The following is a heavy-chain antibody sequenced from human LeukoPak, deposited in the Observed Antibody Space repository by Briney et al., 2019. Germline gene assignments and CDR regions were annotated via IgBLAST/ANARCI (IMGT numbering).Heavy chain of an antibody. CDR3: ARDSSGYSYGTPYFDY. V-gene: IGHV1-46*01. CDR1: GYTFTSYY. Sequence: GASVKVSCKASGYTFTSYYMHWVRQAPGRGLEWMGIINPSGGSTSYAQKFQGRVTMTRDTSTSTVYMELSSLRSEDTAVYYCARDSSGYSYGTPYFDYWGQGTLATVSS. D-gene: IGHD5-18*01. CDR2: INPSGGST. J-gene: IGHJ4*02.